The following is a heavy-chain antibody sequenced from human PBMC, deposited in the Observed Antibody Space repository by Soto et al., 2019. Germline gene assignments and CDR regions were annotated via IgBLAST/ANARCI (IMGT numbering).Heavy chain of an antibody. CDR1: GFTFSSYA. J-gene: IGHJ4*02. D-gene: IGHD2-2*01. CDR3: AIDRGGCSSTSCPPRLFDY. V-gene: IGHV3-23*01. Sequence: PGGSLRLSCAASGFTFSSYAMSWVRQAPGKGLEWVSGISGSGGSTYYADSAKGRFTISRDNSKNTLYLQMNSLRAEDTAVYYCAIDRGGCSSTSCPPRLFDYWGQGTLVTVSS. CDR2: ISGSGGST.